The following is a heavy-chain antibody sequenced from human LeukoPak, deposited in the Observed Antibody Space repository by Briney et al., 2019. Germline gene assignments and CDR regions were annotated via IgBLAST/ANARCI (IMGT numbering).Heavy chain of an antibody. Sequence: ASAKVSCKASGYTFSSYGIAWVRQAPGQGPEWMGWVSGYNAGTQYAQKLQGRVTMTTDTSTSIAYMELRSLTSDDTAVYYCARSTLASITAGPFDFWGQGTLVTVSS. V-gene: IGHV1-18*01. CDR3: ARSTLASITAGPFDF. CDR2: VSGYNAGT. CDR1: GYTFSSYG. J-gene: IGHJ4*02. D-gene: IGHD5-12*01.